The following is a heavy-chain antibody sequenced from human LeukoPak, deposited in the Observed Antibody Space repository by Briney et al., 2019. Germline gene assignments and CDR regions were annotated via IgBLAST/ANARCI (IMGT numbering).Heavy chain of an antibody. Sequence: PSGTLSLTCAVSGGSISSSNWWSWVRQPPGQGLEWIGEIYHSGSTNYNPSLKSRVTISVDKSKNQFSLKLSSVTAADTAVYYCASKVSDFWSGYHIFLDYWGQGTLVTVSS. CDR2: IYHSGST. J-gene: IGHJ4*02. D-gene: IGHD3-3*01. V-gene: IGHV4-4*02. CDR1: GGSISSSNW. CDR3: ASKVSDFWSGYHIFLDY.